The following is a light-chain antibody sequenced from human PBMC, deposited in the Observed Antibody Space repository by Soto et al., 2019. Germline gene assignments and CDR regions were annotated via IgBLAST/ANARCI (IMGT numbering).Light chain of an antibody. CDR3: QSYDGSLSGLV. CDR1: SSNIGAGYD. V-gene: IGLV1-40*01. CDR2: GNS. J-gene: IGLJ2*01. Sequence: QAVLTQPPSVSGAPGQRVTISCTGSSSNIGAGYDVHWYQQLPGTAPKLLIYGNSNRPSGVPDRFSGSKSGTSASLAITGLQAEDGADYYCQSYDGSLSGLVFGGGTQLTVL.